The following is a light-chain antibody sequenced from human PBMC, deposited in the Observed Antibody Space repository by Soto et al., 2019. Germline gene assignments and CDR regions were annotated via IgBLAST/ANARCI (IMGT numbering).Light chain of an antibody. CDR3: QQCYNWLQWT. V-gene: IGKV3D-15*01. Sequence: EKVMTQSPATLSVSPGERATLSCRASQSVSSNLAWYQQKPGQAPRLLIYGASNRATGIPARFSGSGSGTDFTLTISSLEPEDFALYYCQQCYNWLQWTFGQGTKVDIK. CDR1: QSVSSN. J-gene: IGKJ1*01. CDR2: GAS.